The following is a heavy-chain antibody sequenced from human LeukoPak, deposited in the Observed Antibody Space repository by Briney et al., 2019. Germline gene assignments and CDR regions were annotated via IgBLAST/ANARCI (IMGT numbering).Heavy chain of an antibody. CDR1: GYTFTSYH. D-gene: IGHD3-3*01. J-gene: IGHJ6*03. CDR3: ARGGYDFWSGPPSDYYYMDV. V-gene: IGHV1-8*01. CDR2: MNPNSGNT. Sequence: ASVKVSCKASGYTFTSYHIDWVRQATGQGLEWMGWMNPNSGNTGYAQKFHDRVTITRNTSISTAYMELSSLRSEDTAVYYCARGGYDFWSGPPSDYYYMDVWGKGTTVTVSS.